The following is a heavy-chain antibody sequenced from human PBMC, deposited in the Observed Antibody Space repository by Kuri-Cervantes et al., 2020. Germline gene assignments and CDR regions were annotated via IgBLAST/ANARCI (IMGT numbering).Heavy chain of an antibody. CDR3: ARGGYYDILTIGFDY. Sequence: GGSLRLSCAASGFTFNTYEMNWVRQAPGKGLEWVSYISYSGSTIYYADSVKGRFTISRDNAKNSLYLQMNSLRSEDRSVYFCARGGYYDILTIGFDYWGQGALVTVSS. V-gene: IGHV3-48*03. J-gene: IGHJ4*02. CDR1: GFTFNTYE. D-gene: IGHD3-9*01. CDR2: ISYSGSTI.